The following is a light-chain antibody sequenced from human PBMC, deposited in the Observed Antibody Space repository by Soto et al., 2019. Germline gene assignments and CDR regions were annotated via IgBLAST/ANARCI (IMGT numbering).Light chain of an antibody. CDR1: SGDVGGYKY. Sequence: QSVLTQPASVSGSTGQSITISCTGTSGDVGGYKYVSWYQQHPGKAPKLMIYEVNNRPSGVPNRFSGSKSGNTASLTISGLQAEDEADYYCSSYRSGSTVFGGGTKLTV. CDR2: EVN. CDR3: SSYRSGSTV. J-gene: IGLJ3*02. V-gene: IGLV2-14*01.